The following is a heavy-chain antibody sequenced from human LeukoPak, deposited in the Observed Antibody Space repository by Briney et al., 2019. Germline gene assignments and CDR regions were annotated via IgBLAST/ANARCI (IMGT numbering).Heavy chain of an antibody. J-gene: IGHJ4*02. Sequence: GESLKISCKGSGYSFTSYWIGWVRQMPGKGLEWMGIIYPGDSDTRYSPSFQGQVTISADKSISTAYLQWSSLKASDTAMYYCARQRVVAATGRNFDYWGQGTLVTVSS. CDR1: GYSFTSYW. V-gene: IGHV5-51*01. CDR3: ARQRVVAATGRNFDY. CDR2: IYPGDSDT. D-gene: IGHD2-15*01.